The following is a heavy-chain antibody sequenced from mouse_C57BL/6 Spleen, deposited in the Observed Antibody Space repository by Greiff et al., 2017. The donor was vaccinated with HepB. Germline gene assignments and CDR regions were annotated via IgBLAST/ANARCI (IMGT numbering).Heavy chain of an antibody. CDR3: ARGVITSYYYAMDY. J-gene: IGHJ4*01. CDR2: IDPSDSYT. D-gene: IGHD2-4*01. CDR1: GYTFTSYW. V-gene: IGHV1-69*01. Sequence: VKLQQPGAELVMPGASVKLSCKASGYTFTSYWMHWVKQRPGQGLEWIGEIDPSDSYTNYNQKFKGKSTLTVDKSSSTAYMQLSSLTSEDSAVYYCARGVITSYYYAMDYWGQGTSVTVSS.